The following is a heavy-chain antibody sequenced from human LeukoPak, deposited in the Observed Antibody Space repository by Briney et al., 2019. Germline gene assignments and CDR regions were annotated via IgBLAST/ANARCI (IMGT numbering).Heavy chain of an antibody. D-gene: IGHD5-18*01. CDR1: GFTFSSYS. V-gene: IGHV3-48*04. J-gene: IGHJ4*02. Sequence: PGGSLRLSCAASGFTFSSYSMNWVRQAPGKGLEWVSYISSSSSTIYYADSVKGRFTISRDNAKNSLYLQMNSLRAEDTAVYYCARDGYPDDYWGQGTLVTVSS. CDR2: ISSSSSTI. CDR3: ARDGYPDDY.